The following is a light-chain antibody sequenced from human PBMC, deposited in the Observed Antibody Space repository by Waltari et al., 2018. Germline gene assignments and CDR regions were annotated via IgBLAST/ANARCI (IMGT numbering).Light chain of an antibody. CDR1: KLGDNY. Sequence: SYELIQPPSVSVSPGQTASITCSGDKLGDNYACWYQQKPGQSTVLVIYQDNKRPSGIPERFSGSNSGNTATLTISGTQTMDEADYYCQAWDSDTDVVFGGGTKLTVL. CDR2: QDN. CDR3: QAWDSDTDVV. V-gene: IGLV3-1*01. J-gene: IGLJ2*01.